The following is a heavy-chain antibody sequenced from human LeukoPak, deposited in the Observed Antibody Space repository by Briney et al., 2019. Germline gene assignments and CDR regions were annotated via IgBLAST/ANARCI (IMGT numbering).Heavy chain of an antibody. V-gene: IGHV4-34*01. J-gene: IGHJ4*02. CDR1: GGSFSGYY. D-gene: IGHD5-24*01. Sequence: SETLSLTCAVSGGSFSGYYWSWIRQPPGKGLEWIGEINHSGSTNYNPSLKSRVTISVDTSKNQFSLKLSSVTAADTAVYYCASPGRRWLQLYYFDYWGQGTLVTVSS. CDR3: ASPGRRWLQLYYFDY. CDR2: INHSGST.